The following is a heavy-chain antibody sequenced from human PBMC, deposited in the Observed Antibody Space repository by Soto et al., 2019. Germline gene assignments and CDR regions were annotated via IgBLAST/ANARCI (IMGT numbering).Heavy chain of an antibody. J-gene: IGHJ6*02. CDR1: GFTFSNAW. D-gene: IGHD3-22*01. V-gene: IGHV3-15*01. CDR2: IKSKTDGGTT. Sequence: GGSLRLSCAASGFTFSNAWMSWVRQAPGKGLEWVGRIKSKTDGGTTDYAAPVKGRFTISRDDSKNTLYLQMNSLKTEDTAVYYCTTETTYYYDSSGYYPHYGMDVWGQGTTVTVSS. CDR3: TTETTYYYDSSGYYPHYGMDV.